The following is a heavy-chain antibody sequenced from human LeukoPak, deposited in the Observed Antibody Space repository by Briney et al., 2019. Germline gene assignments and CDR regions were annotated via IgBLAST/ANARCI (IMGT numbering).Heavy chain of an antibody. J-gene: IGHJ4*02. D-gene: IGHD6-19*01. Sequence: GASVKVSCKASGGTFSSYAISWVRQAPGQGLEWMGGIIPIFGTANYAQKFQGRVTITADKSTSTAYMGLSSLRSEDTAVYYCARAGGSGWYLDYWGQGTLVTVSS. CDR1: GGTFSSYA. V-gene: IGHV1-69*06. CDR3: ARAGGSGWYLDY. CDR2: IIPIFGTA.